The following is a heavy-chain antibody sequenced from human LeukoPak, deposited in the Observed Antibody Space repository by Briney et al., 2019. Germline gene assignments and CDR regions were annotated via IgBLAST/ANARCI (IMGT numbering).Heavy chain of an antibody. V-gene: IGHV1-2*02. Sequence: ASVKVSCKASGYTFTRYYMHWVRQAPGQGLEWMGWINPNSGGTNYAQKFQGRVTMTRDTSISTAYMELSRLRSDDTAVYYCARPTVPIAAAGSPHENWFDPWGQGTLVTVSS. CDR1: GYTFTRYY. CDR2: INPNSGGT. J-gene: IGHJ5*02. D-gene: IGHD6-13*01. CDR3: ARPTVPIAAAGSPHENWFDP.